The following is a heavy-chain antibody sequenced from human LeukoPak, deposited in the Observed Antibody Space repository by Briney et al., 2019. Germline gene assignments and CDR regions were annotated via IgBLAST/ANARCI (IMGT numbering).Heavy chain of an antibody. D-gene: IGHD6-19*01. J-gene: IGHJ5*02. CDR2: ITGSGPYM. CDR3: AKGSGAWVAVAEWFDP. CDR1: GFTFSTFA. V-gene: IGHV3-21*04. Sequence: GGSLRLSCAASGFTFSTFAMHWVRLSPGKGLEWVSSITGSGPYMLYADSVKHRFTISRDNTKNLLYLEMNSLRAEDTAVYYCAKGSGAWVAVAEWFDPWGQGTLVTVSS.